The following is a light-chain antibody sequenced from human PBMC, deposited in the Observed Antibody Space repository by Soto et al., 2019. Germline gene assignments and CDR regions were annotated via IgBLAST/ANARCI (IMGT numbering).Light chain of an antibody. CDR1: QSVSSAY. V-gene: IGKV3-20*01. CDR2: GGS. Sequence: EIVLTQSPGTLSLSPGERATLSCRASQSVSSAYLAWYQHKPGQAPRLLIYGGSNRATGIPDRFSGSGSGTDFTLTISRLEPEYFAVYFCQQYGRSPPFAFGQGTKVEIK. J-gene: IGKJ2*01. CDR3: QQYGRSPPFA.